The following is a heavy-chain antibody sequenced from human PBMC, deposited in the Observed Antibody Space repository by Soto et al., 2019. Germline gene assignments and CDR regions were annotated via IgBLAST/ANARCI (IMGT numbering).Heavy chain of an antibody. Sequence: XESLSLSCAASGFTFSSYCMHWVRQAPGKGLEWVAVISYDGSNKYYADSVKGRFTISRDNSKNTLYLQMNSLRAEDTAVYYCAKGPSITGPRPIPFAFDTWGQGTMVTVS. CDR3: AKGPSITGPRPIPFAFDT. D-gene: IGHD1-7*01. CDR1: GFTFSSYC. J-gene: IGHJ3*02. V-gene: IGHV3-30*18. CDR2: ISYDGSNK.